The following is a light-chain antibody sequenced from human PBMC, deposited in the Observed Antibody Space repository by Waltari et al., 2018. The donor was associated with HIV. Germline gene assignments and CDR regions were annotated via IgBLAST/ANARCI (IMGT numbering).Light chain of an antibody. CDR1: DIGKKS. V-gene: IGLV3-21*02. CDR2: GDK. CDR3: QVRDSTVV. Sequence: SSVVAQSPSVSVAPGQTAYITCDGDDIGKKSVNWYQQKAGKAPVLVVFGDKDRASGIPYLFSGSNSPYTAPLTIASVEAGDAADYYCQVRDSTVVFGGGTRLNV. J-gene: IGLJ2*01.